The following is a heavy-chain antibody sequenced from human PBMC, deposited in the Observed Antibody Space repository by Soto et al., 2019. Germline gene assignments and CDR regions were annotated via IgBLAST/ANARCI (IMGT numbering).Heavy chain of an antibody. D-gene: IGHD3-10*01. CDR1: GYSFTTFG. CDR2: ISTYNGNT. V-gene: IGHV1-18*04. CDR3: GRDGGYYGSGFDY. Sequence: QVQLVQSGAEVKTPGASVKVSCKASGYSFTTFGISWVRQAPGQGFDWMGWISTYNGNTDYAQNFQGRVTMTTDTSTNTAYMDLRSLRSDDTSVYYCGRDGGYYGSGFDYWGQGTLVTVSS. J-gene: IGHJ4*02.